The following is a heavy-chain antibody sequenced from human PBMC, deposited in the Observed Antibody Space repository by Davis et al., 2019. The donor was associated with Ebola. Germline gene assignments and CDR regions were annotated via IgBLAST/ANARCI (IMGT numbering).Heavy chain of an antibody. CDR1: GFTFSSYG. CDR2: IRYDGSNK. Sequence: PGGSLRLSCAASGFTFSSYGMHWVRQAPGKGLEWVAFIRYDGSNKYYADSVKGRFTISRDNSKNTLYLQMNSLRAEDTAVYYCAKDSGDFWSGYYLYYYYYYMDVWGKGTTVTVSS. D-gene: IGHD3-3*01. V-gene: IGHV3-30*02. J-gene: IGHJ6*03. CDR3: AKDSGDFWSGYYLYYYYYYMDV.